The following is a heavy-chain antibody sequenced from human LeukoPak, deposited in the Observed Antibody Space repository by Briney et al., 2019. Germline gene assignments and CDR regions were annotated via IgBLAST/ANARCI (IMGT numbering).Heavy chain of an antibody. CDR2: MNPNSGNT. J-gene: IGHJ5*02. D-gene: IGHD2-2*01. CDR3: ARGDIVVVPDGFGP. V-gene: IGHV1-8*01. CDR1: GYTFTSYD. Sequence: GASVKVSCKASGYTFTSYDINWVRQATGQGLEWMGWMNPNSGNTGYAQKFQGRVTMTRNTSISTAYMELSSLRSEDTAVYYCARGDIVVVPDGFGPWGQGTLVTVSS.